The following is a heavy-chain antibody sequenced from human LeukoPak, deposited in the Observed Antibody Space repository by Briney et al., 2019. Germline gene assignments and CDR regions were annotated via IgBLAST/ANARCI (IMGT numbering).Heavy chain of an antibody. CDR3: ARQISYSGSYFDY. CDR2: IDPSDSYT. V-gene: IGHV5-10-1*01. J-gene: IGHJ4*02. D-gene: IGHD1-26*01. Sequence: HGESLKISFKGSGYTFTSYWISWVRQMPGKGLEWMGRIDPSDSYTNYSPSFQGHVTISADKSISTAYLQWSSLKASDTAMYYCARQISYSGSYFDYWGQGTLVTVSS. CDR1: GYTFTSYW.